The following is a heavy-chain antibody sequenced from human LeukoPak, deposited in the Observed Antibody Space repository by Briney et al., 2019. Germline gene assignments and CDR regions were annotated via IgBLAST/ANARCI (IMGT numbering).Heavy chain of an antibody. CDR1: GFXFSSYG. CDR2: ISYDGASQ. J-gene: IGHJ6*02. D-gene: IGHD3-10*01. CDR3: VREGFGRDYSGMDV. Sequence: GGSLRLSCAASGFXFSSYGIHWVRQAPGKGLEWVAVISYDGASQYSANPVRGRFTISRDNSKNTLWLQMNTLIVDDTAVYYCVREGFGRDYSGMDVWGQGATVTVSS. V-gene: IGHV3-30*03.